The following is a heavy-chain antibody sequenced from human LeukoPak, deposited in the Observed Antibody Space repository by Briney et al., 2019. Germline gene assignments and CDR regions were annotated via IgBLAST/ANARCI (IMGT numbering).Heavy chain of an antibody. J-gene: IGHJ6*02. CDR2: IYYSGST. CDR1: GGSISSYY. D-gene: IGHD3-3*01. Sequence: PSETLSLTCTVSGGSISSYYWSWIRQPPGKGLEWIGYIYYSGSTNYNPSLKSRVTISVDTSKNQFSLKLSSVTAADTAVYYCARDTRLLEYYYGMDVRGQGTTVTVSS. CDR3: ARDTRLLEYYYGMDV. V-gene: IGHV4-59*01.